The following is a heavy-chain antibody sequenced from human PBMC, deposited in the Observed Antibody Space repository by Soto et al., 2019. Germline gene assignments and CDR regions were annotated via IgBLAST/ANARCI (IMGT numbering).Heavy chain of an antibody. V-gene: IGHV3-21*01. CDR2: ISSSSSYI. J-gene: IGHJ6*02. CDR3: ARDRYCSSTSCTLPRMDV. Sequence: PGGSLRLSCAASGFAFISYSINFVRHSPLKGLEWVSSISSSSSYIYYADSVKGRFTISRDNAKNSLYLQMNSLRAEDTAVYYCARDRYCSSTSCTLPRMDVWGQGTTVTVSS. CDR1: GFAFISYS. D-gene: IGHD2-2*01.